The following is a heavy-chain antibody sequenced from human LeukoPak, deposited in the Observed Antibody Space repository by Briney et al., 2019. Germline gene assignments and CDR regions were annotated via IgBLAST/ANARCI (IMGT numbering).Heavy chain of an antibody. CDR1: GFTFSNYW. V-gene: IGHV3-74*01. CDR2: INSDGSST. D-gene: IGHD6-13*01. CDR3: ARGRSSSWYAYFDD. J-gene: IGHJ4*02. Sequence: PGGSLRLSCAASGFTFSNYWMHWGRQAPGKGLVWVSRINSDGSSTSYADSVKGRFTISRDNAKNTLYLQMNSLRAEDTAVYYCARGRSSSWYAYFDDWGQGTLVTVSS.